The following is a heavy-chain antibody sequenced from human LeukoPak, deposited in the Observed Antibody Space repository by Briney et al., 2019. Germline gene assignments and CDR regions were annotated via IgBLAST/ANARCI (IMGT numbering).Heavy chain of an antibody. J-gene: IGHJ5*02. CDR1: GFTFGDYS. V-gene: IGHV3-49*04. D-gene: IGHD3-3*01. Sequence: GGSLRLSCTASGFTFGDYSVTWVRQAPGKGLEWVGFIRSKAYGGTTEYAVSVKGRFTFSRDDSKSIAYLRMNSLKTEDTAVYYCSTILILGVVGWFDPWGQGTLVTVSS. CDR3: STILILGVVGWFDP. CDR2: IRSKAYGGTT.